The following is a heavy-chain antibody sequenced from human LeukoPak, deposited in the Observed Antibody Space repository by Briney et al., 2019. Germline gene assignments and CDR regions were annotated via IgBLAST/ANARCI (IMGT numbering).Heavy chain of an antibody. CDR1: GGAFSTYA. J-gene: IGHJ3*02. V-gene: IGHV1-69*05. CDR3: ARERSEVAISSGVTIFPRTSLDI. Sequence: ASVKVSCTTSGGAFSTYAINWVRQAPGQGLEWMGSVIPVFGSTNSAQKFQDRVSITTDESTTTTYMELNSLTSEDTAVYYCARERSEVAISSGVTIFPRTSLDIWGQGTMVTVSS. CDR2: VIPVFGST. D-gene: IGHD2-8*01.